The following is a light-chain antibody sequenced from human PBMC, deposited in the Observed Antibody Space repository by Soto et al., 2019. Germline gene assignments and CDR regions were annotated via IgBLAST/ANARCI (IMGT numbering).Light chain of an antibody. CDR2: SDN. J-gene: IGLJ1*01. CDR1: GSNIGTYT. V-gene: IGLV1-44*01. Sequence: QPVLIQPPSASGTPGQRVTISCSGSGSNIGTYTVNWYQQLPGTAPKLLIYSDNQRPSGVSDRFSGSKSGTSASLAISGLQSEDEADYYCSAWDDSLNGFYVFGTGTKLTVL. CDR3: SAWDDSLNGFYV.